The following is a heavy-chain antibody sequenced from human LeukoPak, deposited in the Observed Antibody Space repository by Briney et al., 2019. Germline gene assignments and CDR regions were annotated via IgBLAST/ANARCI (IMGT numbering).Heavy chain of an antibody. CDR3: AGGASYSSSWYHAFDI. Sequence: VASVKVSCKASGYTFTSYDINWVRQATGQGLEWMGWMNPNSGNTGYAQKFQGRVTMTRNTSISTAYMELSSLRSEDTAVYYCAGGASYSSSWYHAFDIWGQGTMVTVSS. V-gene: IGHV1-8*01. J-gene: IGHJ3*02. CDR1: GYTFTSYD. CDR2: MNPNSGNT. D-gene: IGHD6-13*01.